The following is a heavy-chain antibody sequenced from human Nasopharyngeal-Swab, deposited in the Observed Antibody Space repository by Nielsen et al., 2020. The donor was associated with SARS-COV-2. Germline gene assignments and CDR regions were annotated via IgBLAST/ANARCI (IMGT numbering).Heavy chain of an antibody. J-gene: IGHJ5*02. CDR1: GDSISSSSYY. CDR3: ARQEYLNWFDP. Sequence: SETLSLTCTVSGDSISSSSYYWGWIRQPPGKGLEWIGSIYYSGSTYYNPSLKSRVTISVDTSKNQFSLKLSSVTAADTAVYYCARQEYLNWFDPWGQGTLVTVSS. CDR2: IYYSGST. V-gene: IGHV4-39*01. D-gene: IGHD6-6*01.